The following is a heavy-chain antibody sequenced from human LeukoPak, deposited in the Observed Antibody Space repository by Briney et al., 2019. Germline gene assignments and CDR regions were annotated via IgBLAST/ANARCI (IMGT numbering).Heavy chain of an antibody. CDR3: AKGSNSFSYTFDY. V-gene: IGHV3-43*02. D-gene: IGHD2/OR15-2a*01. Sequence: PAGSLRLSGAASGFSFRDFSMHWLRQAQGKGLEWTCLIRGDGSATHYSDSVKFRFTISMDNNKNSMFLQMSSLRVADTDFYYCAKGSNSFSYTFDYWGQGALVTVSS. CDR1: GFSFRDFS. CDR2: IRGDGSAT. J-gene: IGHJ4*02.